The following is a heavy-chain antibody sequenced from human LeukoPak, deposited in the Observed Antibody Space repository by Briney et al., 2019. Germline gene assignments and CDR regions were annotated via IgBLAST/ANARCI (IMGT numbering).Heavy chain of an antibody. CDR1: GFTFDDYG. CDR2: INWNGGST. CDR3: ARMNSSRWELLRFDC. V-gene: IGHV3-20*04. D-gene: IGHD1-26*01. J-gene: IGHJ4*02. Sequence: PGGSLRLSCAASGFTFDDYGMSWVRQAPGKGLEWVSGINWNGGSTGYADSVKGRFTISRDNARNSLYLQMNNLRAEDTALYYCARMNSSRWELLRFDCWGQGALVTVSS.